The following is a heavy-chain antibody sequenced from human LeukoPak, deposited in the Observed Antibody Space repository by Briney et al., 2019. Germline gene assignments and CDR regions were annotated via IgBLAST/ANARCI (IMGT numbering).Heavy chain of an antibody. D-gene: IGHD6-6*01. CDR3: ARDPFIAALLD. V-gene: IGHV1-2*02. CDR2: INPNSGGT. Sequence: ASVKVSCKASGYTFTNNDIHWVRQATGQGLEWMGWINPNSGGTNYAQKFQGRVTMTRDTSISTAYMELSRLRSVDTAVYYCARDPFIAALLDWGQGTLVTVSS. J-gene: IGHJ1*01. CDR1: GYTFTNND.